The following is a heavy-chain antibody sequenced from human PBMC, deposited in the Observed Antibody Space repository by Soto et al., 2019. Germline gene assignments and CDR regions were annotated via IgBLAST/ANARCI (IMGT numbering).Heavy chain of an antibody. D-gene: IGHD2-2*01. J-gene: IGHJ3*02. CDR1: VFTFSSYG. CDR3: ARDLGYCSSTSCYPNDAFDI. V-gene: IGHV3-33*01. Sequence: GWSLRLSCSASVFTFSSYGMHWFRQAPGKGLEWVAVIWYDGSNKYYADSVKGRFTISRDNSKNTLYLQMNSLRAEDTAVYYCARDLGYCSSTSCYPNDAFDIWGQGTMVTVSS. CDR2: IWYDGSNK.